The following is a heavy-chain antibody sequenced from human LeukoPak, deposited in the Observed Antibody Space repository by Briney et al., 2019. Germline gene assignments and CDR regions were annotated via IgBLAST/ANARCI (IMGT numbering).Heavy chain of an antibody. CDR1: GFTFRSYA. V-gene: IGHV3-23*01. J-gene: IGHJ4*02. D-gene: IGHD3-22*01. CDR2: ISGSGSAT. Sequence: GGSLKLSCAASGFTFRSYAMNWVRQAPGKGLEWVSAISGSGSATYYADSVKGRFTISKDNSKNTLYLQMNSLRAEDTAVYYCVRHYYDTSSLDYWGQGTLVTVSS. CDR3: VRHYYDTSSLDY.